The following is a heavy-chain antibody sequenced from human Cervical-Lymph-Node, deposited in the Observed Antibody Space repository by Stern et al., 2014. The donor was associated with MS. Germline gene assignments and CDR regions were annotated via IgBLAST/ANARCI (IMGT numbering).Heavy chain of an antibody. D-gene: IGHD3-3*01. V-gene: IGHV3-21*01. CDR2: ISSSSSYI. CDR1: GFTFSSYS. CDR3: ARNDFWSGYYWFDP. Sequence: VQLLQSGGGLVKPGGSLRLSCAASGFTFSSYSMHWVRQAPGKGLEWVSSISSSSSYIYYADSVKGRFTISRDNAKNSLYLQMNSLRAEDTAVYYCARNDFWSGYYWFDPWGQGTLVTVSS. J-gene: IGHJ5*02.